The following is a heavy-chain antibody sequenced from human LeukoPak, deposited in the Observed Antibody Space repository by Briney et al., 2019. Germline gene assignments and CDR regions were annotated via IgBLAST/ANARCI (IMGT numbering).Heavy chain of an antibody. D-gene: IGHD6-13*01. CDR2: IYYSGST. V-gene: IGHV4-39*07. CDR1: GGSISSSSYY. CDR3: ARWFSKSRPQQPDV. Sequence: PSETLSLTCTVSGGSISSSSYYWGWIRQPPGKGLEWIGSIYYSGSTNYNPSLKSRVTISVDTSKNQFSLKLSSVTAADTAVYYCARWFSKSRPQQPDVWGKGTTVTVSS. J-gene: IGHJ6*04.